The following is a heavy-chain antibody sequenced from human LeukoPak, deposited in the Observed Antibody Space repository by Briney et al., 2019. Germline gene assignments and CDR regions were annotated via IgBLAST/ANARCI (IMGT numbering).Heavy chain of an antibody. CDR1: GFTFSSYA. CDR3: AKDPRDHSYGWSWRYFDY. Sequence: GGSLRLSCAASGFTFSSYAMSWVRQAPGKGLEWVAFIRYDGSNKYYSDSVKGRFTISRDNSKNTLYLQMKSLRPEDTAVYYCAKDPRDHSYGWSWRYFDYWGQGTLVTVSS. J-gene: IGHJ4*02. V-gene: IGHV3-30*02. CDR2: IRYDGSNK. D-gene: IGHD5-18*01.